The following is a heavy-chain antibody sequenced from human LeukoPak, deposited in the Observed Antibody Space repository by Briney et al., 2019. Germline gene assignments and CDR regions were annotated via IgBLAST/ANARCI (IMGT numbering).Heavy chain of an antibody. CDR2: ISGSGGST. V-gene: IGHV3-23*01. Sequence: GGSLRLSCAASGFTFSSYAMSWVRQAPGKGLEWVSAISGSGGSTYYADSVKGRFTVSRDNAKNSLYLQMDSLRAEDTAVYYCARDYWGSSEYWGQGTLVTVSS. CDR1: GFTFSSYA. D-gene: IGHD7-27*01. CDR3: ARDYWGSSEY. J-gene: IGHJ4*02.